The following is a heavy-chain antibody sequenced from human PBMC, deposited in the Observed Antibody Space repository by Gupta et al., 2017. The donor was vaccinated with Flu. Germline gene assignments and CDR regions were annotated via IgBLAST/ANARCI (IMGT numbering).Heavy chain of an antibody. V-gene: IGHV4-38-2*01. CDR1: GYSISSGYY. CDR3: ASDIDSIAEESFDY. J-gene: IGHJ4*02. Sequence: QVQLQESGPGLVKPSETLSLTCAVSGYSISSGYYWGWIRQPPGKGLEWIGSIYHSGSTYYNPSLKSRVTISVDTSKNQFSLKLSSVTAADTAVYYCASDIDSIAEESFDYWGQGTLVTVSS. CDR2: IYHSGST. D-gene: IGHD6-6*01.